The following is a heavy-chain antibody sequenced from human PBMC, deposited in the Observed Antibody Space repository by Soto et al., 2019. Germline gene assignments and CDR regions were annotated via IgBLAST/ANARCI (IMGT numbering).Heavy chain of an antibody. J-gene: IGHJ4*02. V-gene: IGHV3-23*01. CDR1: GFTFSNYA. CDR3: AKERHGRGIDY. Sequence: EVLLLDSGGGLVQPGGSLRLSCAASGFTFSNYAMTWVRQAPGKGPEWISTVNNGGGGTYYADSVKGRFTISRDNSKNTLYLQVSSLRAEDTAVYYCAKERHGRGIDYWGQGILVTVSS. CDR2: VNNGGGGT.